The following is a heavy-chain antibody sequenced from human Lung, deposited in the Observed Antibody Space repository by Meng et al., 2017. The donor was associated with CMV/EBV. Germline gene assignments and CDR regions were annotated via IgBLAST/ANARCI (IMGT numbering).Heavy chain of an antibody. CDR1: GFTFRSYS. CDR2: ISTGGRNI. V-gene: IGHV3-21*04. Sequence: GGSXRLXCTGTGFTFRSYSMSWVRQPPGQGLEWVSGISTGGRNIFYADSVTGRFTISRDNAKNSVYLQMDSLRAEDTAVYYCVRFSEEYHPGAGSYYHSAYGDFWXQGTLVTVSS. CDR3: VRFSEEYHPGAGSYYHSAYGDF. J-gene: IGHJ4*02. D-gene: IGHD3-10*01.